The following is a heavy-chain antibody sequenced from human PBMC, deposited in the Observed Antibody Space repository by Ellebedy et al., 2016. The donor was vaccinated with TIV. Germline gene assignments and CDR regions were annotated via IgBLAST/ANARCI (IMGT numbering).Heavy chain of an antibody. CDR1: KFTFSSYE. V-gene: IGHV3-48*03. Sequence: GESLKISCAASKFTFSSYEMNWVRQAPGKGLEWISYISSSGSTIYYADSVKGRFTISRDNAKHSLYLQMNSLRAEDTAVYYCARDWDNLNGFDYWGRGTLVTVSS. CDR2: ISSSGSTI. J-gene: IGHJ4*01. CDR3: ARDWDNLNGFDY. D-gene: IGHD1-26*01.